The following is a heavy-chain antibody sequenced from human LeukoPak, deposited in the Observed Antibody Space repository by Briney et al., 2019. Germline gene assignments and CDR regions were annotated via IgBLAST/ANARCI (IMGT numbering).Heavy chain of an antibody. J-gene: IGHJ4*02. CDR2: IYSGGST. V-gene: IGHV3-53*01. D-gene: IGHD2-2*02. CDR1: GFTVSSNY. CDR3: ARDGGARYCSSTSCYMGNYFDY. Sequence: GGSLRLSCAASGFTVSSNYMSWVRQAPGKGLEWVSVIYSGGSTYYADSVKGRFTISRDNSKNTLYLQMNSLRAEDTALYYCARDGGARYCSSTSCYMGNYFDYWGQGTLVTVSS.